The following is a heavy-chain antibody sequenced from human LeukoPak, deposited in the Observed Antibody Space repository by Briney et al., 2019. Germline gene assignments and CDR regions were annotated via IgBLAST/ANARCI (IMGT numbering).Heavy chain of an antibody. J-gene: IGHJ4*02. CDR3: ARGQTTMTN. CDR1: GFTFSSYW. CDR2: IKQDGSEK. D-gene: IGHD4-17*01. V-gene: IGHV3-7*03. Sequence: GGSLRLSCAASGFTFSSYWMSWVRQAPGKGLEWVANIKQDGSEKYYVDFVKGRFTISRDNAKNPLYLQMNSLRAEDTAVYFCARGQTTMTNWGQGTLVTVSS.